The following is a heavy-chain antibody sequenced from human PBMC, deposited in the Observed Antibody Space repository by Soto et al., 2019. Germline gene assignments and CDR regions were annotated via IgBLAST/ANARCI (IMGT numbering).Heavy chain of an antibody. CDR3: ARAYKGRLQRRGDYYYALDV. J-gene: IGHJ6*02. D-gene: IGHD1-1*01. V-gene: IGHV3-13*05. Sequence: QLVESGGGLTQAGGSLRLSCVGSGFFFNNYDMHWVRQVRGKGLEWVSAIGAADDPYYSVSVKGRFIVSRDNAQKSFYLKRKNRRAGDPAYYFWARAYKGRLQRRGDYYYALDVWGRGTTVTVSS. CDR2: IGAADDP. CDR1: GFFFNNYD.